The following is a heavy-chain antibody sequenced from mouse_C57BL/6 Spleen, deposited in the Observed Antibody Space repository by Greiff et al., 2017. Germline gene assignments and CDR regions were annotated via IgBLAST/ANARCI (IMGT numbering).Heavy chain of an antibody. CDR3: ARSGYYGNYEAWFAY. CDR1: GYTFTSYW. V-gene: IGHV1-53*01. J-gene: IGHJ3*01. Sequence: VQLQQPGTELVKPGASGYTFTSYWMHWVKQRPGQGLEWIGNINPSNGGTNYNEKFKSKATLTVDKSSSTAYMQHSSLTSEDSAVYYCARSGYYGNYEAWFAYWGQGTLVTVSA. D-gene: IGHD2-1*01. CDR2: INPSNGGT.